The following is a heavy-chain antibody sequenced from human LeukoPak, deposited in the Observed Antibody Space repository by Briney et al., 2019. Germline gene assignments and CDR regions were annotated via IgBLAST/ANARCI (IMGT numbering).Heavy chain of an antibody. CDR1: GYSFTSYW. CDR2: IYPGDSDT. V-gene: IGHV5-51*01. D-gene: IGHD6-25*01. CDR3: GVLHSGAFDI. J-gene: IGHJ3*02. Sequence: GESLQISCHGSGYSFTSYWIAWVRQMPGQGLEWMGIIYPGDSDTRYSPSFQGQVTMSADKSITTAYMQWSSLTASDTAMYYYGVLHSGAFDIWGQRTMVTVSS.